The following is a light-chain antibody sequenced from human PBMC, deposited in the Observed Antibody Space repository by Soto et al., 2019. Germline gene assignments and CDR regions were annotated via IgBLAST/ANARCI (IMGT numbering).Light chain of an antibody. J-gene: IGLJ2*01. CDR3: QSFDSSLSVV. V-gene: IGLV1-40*01. CDR1: SSNIGAHYD. CDR2: GNS. Sequence: QPVLTQPPSVSGAPGQRVTISCTGSSSNIGAHYDVHWYQQFPGTAPKLLIYGNSNRPSGVPDRFSGSKSGTSASLAITGLQAEDEADYYCQSFDSSLSVVFGGGTKLTVL.